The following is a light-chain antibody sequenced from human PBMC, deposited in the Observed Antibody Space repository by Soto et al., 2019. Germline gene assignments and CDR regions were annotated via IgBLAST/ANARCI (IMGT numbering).Light chain of an antibody. Sequence: QSVLTQPASVFGSPGQSITISCTGTSSDVGGYNYVSWYQHHPGKAPNLLIYEVSNRPSGVSNRFSASKSANTASLTISGLQSEDEADYYCSSYTNSRKVFGTGTKVTVL. CDR2: EVS. CDR1: SSDVGGYNY. V-gene: IGLV2-14*01. J-gene: IGLJ1*01. CDR3: SSYTNSRKV.